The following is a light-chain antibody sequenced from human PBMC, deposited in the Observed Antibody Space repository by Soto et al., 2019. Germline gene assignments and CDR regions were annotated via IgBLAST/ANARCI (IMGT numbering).Light chain of an antibody. V-gene: IGKV3-11*01. J-gene: IGKJ4*01. CDR1: QSVRTY. CDR3: QQRSNWPLT. Sequence: EIVLTQSPVTLSLSPGESATLSCRASQSVRTYLGWYQQKPGQAPRLLIYDTSKRATGIPARFSGSGSGTDFTLTISSLEPEDFAFYSCQQRSNWPLTFGGGTKVEIK. CDR2: DTS.